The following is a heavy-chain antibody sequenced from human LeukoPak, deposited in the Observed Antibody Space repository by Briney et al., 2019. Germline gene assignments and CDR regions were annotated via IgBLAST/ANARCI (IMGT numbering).Heavy chain of an antibody. J-gene: IGHJ4*02. Sequence: SETLSLTRTVSVGSISSSSYYWGWIRQPPGKGLEWIGSINYSGNTYYNPSLKIRVAISVDTSKNQLSLKLSSVTAADTAVYSCARQSVGFGEFNFDYWGQGTMVTVSS. CDR1: VGSISSSSYY. V-gene: IGHV4-39*01. CDR2: INYSGNT. CDR3: ARQSVGFGEFNFDY. D-gene: IGHD3-10*01.